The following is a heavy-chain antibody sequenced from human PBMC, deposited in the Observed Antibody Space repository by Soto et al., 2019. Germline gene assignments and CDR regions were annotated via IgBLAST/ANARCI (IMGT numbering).Heavy chain of an antibody. D-gene: IGHD2-15*01. CDR2: IKQDGTEK. J-gene: IGHJ4*02. Sequence: EVQLVESGGGLVQPGGSLRLSCAASGFTFSHYWMSWVRQAPGKGLEWVATIKQDGTEKYYVDSVKGRFTISRDNAKDSVYLQMNSLRAEDTVVFDCVRQGVGGYWGQGTLVSVSS. CDR1: GFTFSHYW. V-gene: IGHV3-7*01. CDR3: VRQGVGGY.